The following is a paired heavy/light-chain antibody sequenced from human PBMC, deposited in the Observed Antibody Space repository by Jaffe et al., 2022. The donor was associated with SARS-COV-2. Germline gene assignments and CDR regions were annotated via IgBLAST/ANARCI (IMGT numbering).Light chain of an antibody. V-gene: IGKV3-20*01. J-gene: IGKJ2*01. CDR2: DAS. CDR3: QQYGTSPHT. Sequence: EIVLTQSPGTLSLSPGERATLSCRASQSVSSSYLAWYQQKPGQAPRLLIYDASRRATGIPDRFSGSGSGTDFTLTISRLEPEDFAVYHCQQYGTSPHTFGQGTKLEIK. CDR1: QSVSSSY.
Heavy chain of an antibody. CDR2: ISTYNGDT. D-gene: IGHD6-19*01. J-gene: IGHJ4*02. Sequence: QVQLVQSGAEVKKPGASVKVSCKASDYTFTKYAISWVRQAPGQGLEWMGWISTYNGDTKYAQQLQGRLTMTTDTSTRTAYMELRSLRSDDTAVYYCARDPSNTSGRYQYFDYWGQGSLVTVSS. CDR1: DYTFTKYA. CDR3: ARDPSNTSGRYQYFDY. V-gene: IGHV1-18*01.